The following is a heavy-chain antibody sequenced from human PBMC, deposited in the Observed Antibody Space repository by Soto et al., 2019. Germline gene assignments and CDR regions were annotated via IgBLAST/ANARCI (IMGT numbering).Heavy chain of an antibody. V-gene: IGHV4-30-4*01. CDR3: ASRPGYCTNGVCYNHFDY. CDR1: GGSISSGDYY. J-gene: IGHJ4*02. CDR2: IYYSGST. D-gene: IGHD2-8*01. Sequence: SETLSLTCTVSGGSISSGDYYWTWIRQPPGKGLEWIGYIYYSGSTFYNPSLRSRLAISVDTSKNQFSLRLSSVTAADTAVYYCASRPGYCTNGVCYNHFDYWGREFWSPSPQ.